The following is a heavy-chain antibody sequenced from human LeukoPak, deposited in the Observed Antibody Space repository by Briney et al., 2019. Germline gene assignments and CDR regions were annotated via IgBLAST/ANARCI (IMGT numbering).Heavy chain of an antibody. CDR2: INPSGGST. CDR1: GYTFTSYY. D-gene: IGHD3-10*01. Sequence: ASVKVSCKASGYTFTSYYMHWVRQAPGEGLEWMGIINPSGGSTTYARKFQGRVTMTRDMSTSTVYMDLSSLRSEDTAVYYCANRKYGSGSYYFFDYWGQGTLVTVSS. CDR3: ANRKYGSGSYYFFDY. V-gene: IGHV1-46*01. J-gene: IGHJ4*02.